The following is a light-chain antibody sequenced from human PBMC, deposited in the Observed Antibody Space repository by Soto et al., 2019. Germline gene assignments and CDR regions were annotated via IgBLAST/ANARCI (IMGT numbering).Light chain of an antibody. CDR2: AAS. J-gene: IGKJ3*01. CDR1: QGVSSY. V-gene: IGKV1-8*01. Sequence: ATRMTQSPSSFSASTGDRVNITCRADQGVSSYLAWYQQKPGRAPKLLIYAASTLQSGVPSTFSGSGSGTDFTLTISCLHSEDFATYFCQQYSTYPFTFGPGTKLDVK. CDR3: QQYSTYPFT.